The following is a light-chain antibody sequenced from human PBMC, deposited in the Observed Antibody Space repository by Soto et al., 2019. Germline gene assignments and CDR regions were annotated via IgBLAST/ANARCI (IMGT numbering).Light chain of an antibody. CDR2: GAS. V-gene: IGKV3-20*01. Sequence: EIVLTQSPGTLSLSPGERATLSCRASQSVSSSYLAWYQQKPGQAPRLLIYGASRRATGIPDRFSGSGSGTDFTLTISRLEPEDFAVYYCQQYDSSPLTFGPGTKVDVK. CDR1: QSVSSSY. CDR3: QQYDSSPLT. J-gene: IGKJ3*01.